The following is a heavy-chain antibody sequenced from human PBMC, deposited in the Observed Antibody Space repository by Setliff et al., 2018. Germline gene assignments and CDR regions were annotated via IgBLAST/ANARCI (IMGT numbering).Heavy chain of an antibody. Sequence: GSLRLSCAASGFTFSDHYMDWVRQAPGKGLEWVGRTRSKATSYTTEYAASVKGRFTISRDDSKTSLYLQMNSLKTEDTAVYYCAKYTRVVTTTCFDYWGQGTLVTVSS. CDR3: AKYTRVVTTTCFDY. CDR2: TRSKATSYTT. J-gene: IGHJ4*02. V-gene: IGHV3-72*01. D-gene: IGHD2-15*01. CDR1: GFTFSDHY.